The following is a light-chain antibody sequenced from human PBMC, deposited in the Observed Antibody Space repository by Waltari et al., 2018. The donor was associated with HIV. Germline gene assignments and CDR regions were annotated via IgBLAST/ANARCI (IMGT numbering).Light chain of an antibody. J-gene: IGLJ2*01. CDR3: SSTADLESVT. V-gene: IGLV2-14*03. Sequence: LTQPASVSGSLGQSVTISCTGATRDIGDFVSWYQQLPGRAPQLLFSGVNRRASGISHRFFASKSGATASLTISRLQADDEGCYYCSSTADLESVTFGGGT. CDR1: TRDIGDF. CDR2: GVN.